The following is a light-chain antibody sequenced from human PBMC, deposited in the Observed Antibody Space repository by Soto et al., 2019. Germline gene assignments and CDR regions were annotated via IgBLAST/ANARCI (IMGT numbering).Light chain of an antibody. CDR1: QSVSSN. J-gene: IGKJ5*01. CDR2: GAS. CDR3: QQYNNWPT. Sequence: EIVMTQSPAPLSVSPGERATLSCRASQSVSSNLAWYQQRPGQAPRLLIYGASTRATDIPARFSGSGSGTEFTLSISSLQSEDFAVYYCQQYNNWPTFGQGTRLEIK. V-gene: IGKV3-15*01.